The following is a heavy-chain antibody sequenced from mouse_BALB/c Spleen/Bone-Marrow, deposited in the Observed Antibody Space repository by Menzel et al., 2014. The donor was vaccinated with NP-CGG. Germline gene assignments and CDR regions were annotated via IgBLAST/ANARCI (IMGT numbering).Heavy chain of an antibody. Sequence: LQESGPELVKPGASVRISCKASGYTFTNYYIHWVKQMPGQGLEWIGWTYPGNVNSKYNEKFKGKATLTADKSSSTAYMQLSSLTSEDSAVYFCAREADWNFDYWGQGTPLTVSS. V-gene: IGHV1S56*01. J-gene: IGHJ2*01. CDR3: AREADWNFDY. CDR2: TYPGNVNS. D-gene: IGHD2-13*01. CDR1: GYTFTNYY.